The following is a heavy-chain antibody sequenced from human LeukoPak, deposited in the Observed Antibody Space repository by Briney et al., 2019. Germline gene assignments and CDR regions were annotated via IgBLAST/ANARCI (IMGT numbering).Heavy chain of an antibody. Sequence: GGSLRLSCAASGFTFSSYAMGWVRQAPGKGLEWVSGISGSGGSTYYADSVKGRFTISRDNSKNTLYLQMNSLRAEDTAVYYCAKLPIVVVVAATWWFDPWGQGTLVTVSS. CDR2: ISGSGGST. CDR3: AKLPIVVVVAATWWFDP. V-gene: IGHV3-23*01. J-gene: IGHJ5*02. CDR1: GFTFSSYA. D-gene: IGHD2-15*01.